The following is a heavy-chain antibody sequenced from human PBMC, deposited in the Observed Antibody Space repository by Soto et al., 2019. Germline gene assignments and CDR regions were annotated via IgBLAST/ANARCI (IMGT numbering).Heavy chain of an antibody. CDR3: ARRGIAVAQDTYYYYGMDV. D-gene: IGHD6-19*01. J-gene: IGHJ6*02. CDR2: IIPIFGTA. CDR1: GGTFSSYA. V-gene: IGHV1-69*01. Sequence: QVQLVQSGAEVKKPGSSVKVSCKASGGTFSSYAISWVRQAPGQGLEWMGGIIPIFGTANYAQKFQGRGTMTADEDTSTAYMELSSLRSEDTAVYYCARRGIAVAQDTYYYYGMDVWGQGTTVTVSS.